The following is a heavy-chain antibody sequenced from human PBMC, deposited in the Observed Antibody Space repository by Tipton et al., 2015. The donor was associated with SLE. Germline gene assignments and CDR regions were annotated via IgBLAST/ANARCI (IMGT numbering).Heavy chain of an antibody. D-gene: IGHD3-22*01. V-gene: IGHV3-74*01. CDR3: ARDPIYDSSGYYIFDY. J-gene: IGHJ4*02. CDR1: GFTFDDYG. Sequence: SLRLSCAASGFTFDDYGMSWVRQAPGKGLVWVSRINSDGSSTSYADSVKGRFTISRDNAKNTLYLQMNSLRAEDTAVYYCARDPIYDSSGYYIFDYWGQGTLVTVSS. CDR2: INSDGSST.